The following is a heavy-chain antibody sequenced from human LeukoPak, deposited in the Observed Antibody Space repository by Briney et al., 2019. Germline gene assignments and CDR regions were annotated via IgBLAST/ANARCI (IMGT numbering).Heavy chain of an antibody. J-gene: IGHJ4*02. CDR1: GYTFTSYD. CDR3: ARVPGYLPEDY. CDR2: MNPNSGNT. V-gene: IGHV1-8*03. D-gene: IGHD1-1*01. Sequence: ASVKVSCKASGYTFTSYDINWVRQATGQGLEWMGWMNPNSGNTGYAQKFQGRVTITRNTSISTAYMELRSLRSDDTAVYYCARVPGYLPEDYWGQGTLVTVSS.